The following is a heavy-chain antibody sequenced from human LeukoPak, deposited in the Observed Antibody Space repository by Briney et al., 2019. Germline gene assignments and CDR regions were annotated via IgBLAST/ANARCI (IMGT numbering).Heavy chain of an antibody. CDR1: GYSFTGYY. CDR3: ARVLRFLEWSDDAFDI. V-gene: IGHV1-2*02. J-gene: IGHJ3*02. D-gene: IGHD3-3*01. CDR2: INPNSGGT. Sequence: ASVKVSCKASGYSFTGYYIHWVRQAPGQGLEWMGWINPNSGGTNYAQKFQGRVTMTRDTSISTAYIELSRLRSDDTAVYYCARVLRFLEWSDDAFDIWGQGTMVTVSS.